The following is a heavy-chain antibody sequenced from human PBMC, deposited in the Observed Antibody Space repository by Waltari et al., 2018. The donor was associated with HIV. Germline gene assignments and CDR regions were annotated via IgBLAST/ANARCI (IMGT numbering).Heavy chain of an antibody. D-gene: IGHD1-26*01. Sequence: QLIQSGAEVKKPGASVNVSCKVFGYTLPELSMHWVRQAPGKGREWMGGFDPENDETIYGREFQGRVTMTEDTSTDSAYMELSSLTSEDTAGYYCATGGGTTSIQLYDLDVWGQGTTVTVSS. CDR2: FDPENDET. J-gene: IGHJ6*02. V-gene: IGHV1-24*01. CDR1: GYTLPELS. CDR3: ATGGGTTSIQLYDLDV.